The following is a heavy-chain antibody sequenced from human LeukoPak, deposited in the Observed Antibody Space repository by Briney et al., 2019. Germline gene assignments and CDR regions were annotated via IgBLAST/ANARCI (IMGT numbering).Heavy chain of an antibody. CDR1: GFTFSSYG. CDR2: VRYDGSNK. V-gene: IGHV3-30*02. Sequence: GGSLRLPCAASGFTFSSYGMHWVRQAPGKGLEWVAFVRYDGSNKYYADSVKGRFTISRDNSKNTLYLQMNSLRVEDTAVYYCVKDHSSGLLGWGQGTLVTVSS. D-gene: IGHD6-25*01. J-gene: IGHJ4*02. CDR3: VKDHSSGLLG.